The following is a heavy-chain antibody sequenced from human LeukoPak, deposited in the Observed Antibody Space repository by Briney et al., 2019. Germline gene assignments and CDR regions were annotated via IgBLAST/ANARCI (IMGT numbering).Heavy chain of an antibody. CDR3: ARVGRGSKRGYDFWSGYPNWFDP. V-gene: IGHV1-69*10. CDR2: IIPIFGIA. D-gene: IGHD3-3*01. Sequence: ASVKVSCKASGGTFSSYAISWVRQAPGQGLEWMGGIIPIFGIANYAQKFQGRVTITADKSTSTAYMELSSLRSEDTAVYYCARVGRGSKRGYDFWSGYPNWFDPWGQGTLVTVSS. J-gene: IGHJ5*02. CDR1: GGTFSSYA.